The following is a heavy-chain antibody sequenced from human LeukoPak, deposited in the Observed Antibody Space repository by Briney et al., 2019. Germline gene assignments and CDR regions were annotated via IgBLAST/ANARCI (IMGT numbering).Heavy chain of an antibody. CDR3: TRGRYS. CDR2: IYYSGST. Sequence: PSETLSLTCTVSGGSISSYYWSWIRQPPGKGLEWIGYIYYSGSTNYNPSLKSRVTISADTSKNHLSLKLRSVTAADTAVYYCTRGRYSWGQGTLVTVSS. V-gene: IGHV4-59*08. CDR1: GGSISSYY. J-gene: IGHJ5*02. D-gene: IGHD3-10*01.